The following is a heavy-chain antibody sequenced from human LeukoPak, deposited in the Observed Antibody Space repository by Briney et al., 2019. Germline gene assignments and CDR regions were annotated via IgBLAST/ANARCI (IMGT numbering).Heavy chain of an antibody. D-gene: IGHD2-15*01. Sequence: GGSLRLSCAASGFTFSSYSMNWVRQAPGKGPEWVSSISSSSSYIYYADSVKGRFTISRDNAKNSLYLQMNSLRARDTAVYYCARDMAVVAATPVSWFDPWGQGTLVTVSS. CDR1: GFTFSSYS. CDR3: ARDMAVVAATPVSWFDP. CDR2: ISSSSSYI. J-gene: IGHJ5*02. V-gene: IGHV3-21*01.